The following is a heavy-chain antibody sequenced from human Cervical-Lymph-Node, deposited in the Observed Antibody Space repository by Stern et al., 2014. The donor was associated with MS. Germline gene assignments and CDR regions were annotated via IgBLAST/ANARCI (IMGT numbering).Heavy chain of an antibody. D-gene: IGHD6-19*01. CDR2: ISRSGTT. J-gene: IGHJ5*02. CDR1: GGPMSSGTDY. V-gene: IGHV4-61*02. Sequence: VQLLESGPGLVKPSQTLSLTCTVSGGPMSSGTDYWSWIRQPAGKGLEWIGHISRSGTTNYSPFLKSRVSISVDTSKKHFSLNLTSMTAADTAVYYCARLQVSGRVWWLDPWGQGILVSVSS. CDR3: ARLQVSGRVWWLDP.